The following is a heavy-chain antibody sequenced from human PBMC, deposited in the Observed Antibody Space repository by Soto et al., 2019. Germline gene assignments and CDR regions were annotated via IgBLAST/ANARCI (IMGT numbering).Heavy chain of an antibody. CDR3: ARDWAGATGRDYYYYGMDV. Sequence: QVQLVQSGAEVKKPGSSVKVSCKASGGTFSSYAISWVRQAPGQGLEWMGGIIPIFGTANYAQKFQGRVTITADESTSTVYMELSSLRSEDTAVYYCARDWAGATGRDYYYYGMDVWGQGTTVTVSS. D-gene: IGHD1-26*01. J-gene: IGHJ6*02. V-gene: IGHV1-69*01. CDR2: IIPIFGTA. CDR1: GGTFSSYA.